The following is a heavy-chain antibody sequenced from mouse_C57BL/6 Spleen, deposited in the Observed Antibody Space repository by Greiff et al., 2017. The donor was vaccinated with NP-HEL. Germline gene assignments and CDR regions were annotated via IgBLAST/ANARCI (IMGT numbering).Heavy chain of an antibody. V-gene: IGHV1-69*01. Sequence: QVQLQQSGAELVMPGASVKLSCKASGYTFTSYWMHWVKQRPGQGLEWIGEIDPSDSYTNYNQKFKGKSTLTVDKSSSTAYMQLSSLTSEDSAVYYCARTSDYAFAYWGQGTLVTVSA. CDR2: IDPSDSYT. CDR3: ARTSDYAFAY. J-gene: IGHJ3*01. D-gene: IGHD2-4*01. CDR1: GYTFTSYW.